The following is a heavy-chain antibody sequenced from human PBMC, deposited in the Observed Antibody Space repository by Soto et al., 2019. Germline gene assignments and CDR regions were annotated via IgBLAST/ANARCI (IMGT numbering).Heavy chain of an antibody. D-gene: IGHD6-6*01. CDR3: ARSIAVPSSHIDH. Sequence: SETLSLTCRVSGGSMSGYYWSWIRQAPGKGLEWIGYVYYTGSTTYNPSLQSRVTISVDTSNEQFSLILRLATAADTAVYFCARSIAVPSSHIDHWGQGIRVTVSS. V-gene: IGHV4-59*01. CDR2: VYYTGST. J-gene: IGHJ4*02. CDR1: GGSMSGYY.